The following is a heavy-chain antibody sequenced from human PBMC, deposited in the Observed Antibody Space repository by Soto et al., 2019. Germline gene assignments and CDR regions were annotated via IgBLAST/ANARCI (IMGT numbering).Heavy chain of an antibody. Sequence: SETLSLTCAVSGGSIGSYYWSWIRQPPGKGLEWIGYIYYSGSTNYNPFLKSRVTISVDTSKNQFSLKLSSVTAADTAVYYCARRYGASFDYWGQGTLVTVSS. J-gene: IGHJ4*02. D-gene: IGHD4-17*01. CDR2: IYYSGST. V-gene: IGHV4-59*01. CDR3: ARRYGASFDY. CDR1: GGSIGSYY.